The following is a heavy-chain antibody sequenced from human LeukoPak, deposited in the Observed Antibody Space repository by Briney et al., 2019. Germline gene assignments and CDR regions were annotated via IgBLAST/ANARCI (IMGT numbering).Heavy chain of an antibody. CDR3: ARGYYYDSSGYRMKGLGMDV. CDR2: MNPNSGNT. D-gene: IGHD3-22*01. CDR1: GYTFTSYD. Sequence: ASVKVSCKASGYTFTSYDINWVRQATGQGLEWMGWMNPNSGNTGYAQKFQGRVTMTRNTSISTAYMELSSLRSEDTAVYYCARGYYYDSSGYRMKGLGMDVWGQGTTVTVSS. V-gene: IGHV1-8*01. J-gene: IGHJ6*02.